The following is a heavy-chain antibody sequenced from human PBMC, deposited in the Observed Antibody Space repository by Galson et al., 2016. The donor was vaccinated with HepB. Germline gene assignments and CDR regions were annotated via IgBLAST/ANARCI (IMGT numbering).Heavy chain of an antibody. CDR1: GDSLIHYY. D-gene: IGHD1-1*01. J-gene: IGHJ4*02. V-gene: IGHV4-59*01. Sequence: ETLSLTCTVSGDSLIHYYWGWIRQPPGKGLEWIGHIYYNGHTNYNLSPTSRLSMSVDTSNNQFSLKLSSVTAADTAVYYCGRWNEGLDSWGQGTLVTVSS. CDR2: IYYNGHT. CDR3: GRWNEGLDS.